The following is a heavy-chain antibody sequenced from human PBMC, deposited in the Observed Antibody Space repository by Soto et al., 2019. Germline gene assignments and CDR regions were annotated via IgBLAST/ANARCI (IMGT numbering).Heavy chain of an antibody. J-gene: IGHJ4*02. Sequence: SETLSLTCTVSGGSISSYDWSWIRQPPGKGLEWIGYIYYSGSTNYNPSLKSRVTISVDTSKNQFSLKLNSMTAADTAVYYCARHNYGSGSTYFDYWGQGTLVTVSS. CDR3: ARHNYGSGSTYFDY. D-gene: IGHD3-10*01. CDR1: GGSISSYD. V-gene: IGHV4-59*08. CDR2: IYYSGST.